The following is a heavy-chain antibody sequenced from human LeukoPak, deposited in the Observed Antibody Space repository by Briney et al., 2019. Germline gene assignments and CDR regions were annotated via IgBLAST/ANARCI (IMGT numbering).Heavy chain of an antibody. Sequence: SETLSLTCTVSGDSVSDYYWNWIRQPPGKGPEWIGYIHHSGSTNNNPSLRSRVTMSVDTSKNQFSLDLISVTSAVMAVYYCARWNDGNHHFDCWGQGTLVTVSA. CDR1: GDSVSDYY. CDR3: ARWNDGNHHFDC. V-gene: IGHV4-59*02. D-gene: IGHD1-14*01. J-gene: IGHJ4*02. CDR2: IHHSGST.